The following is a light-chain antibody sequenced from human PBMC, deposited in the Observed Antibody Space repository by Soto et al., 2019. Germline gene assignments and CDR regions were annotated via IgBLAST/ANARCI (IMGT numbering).Light chain of an antibody. Sequence: QSVLTQPPSLSGTPGQRVTVSCSGGSSNVGNNYVFWYQHLPGASPKLLIYKSHQRPSGVPDRFSGSKSGTSASLAISGLRSEDEAVYYCATWDDSLSGVIFDGGTKLTVL. V-gene: IGLV1-47*01. CDR1: SSNVGNNY. CDR2: KSH. CDR3: ATWDDSLSGVI. J-gene: IGLJ2*01.